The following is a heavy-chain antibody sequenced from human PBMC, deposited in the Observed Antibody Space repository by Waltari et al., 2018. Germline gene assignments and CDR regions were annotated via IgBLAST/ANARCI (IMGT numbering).Heavy chain of an antibody. J-gene: IGHJ3*02. D-gene: IGHD3-16*01. CDR2: IYGVDST. CDR3: ATFSNWVHDTFDI. CDR1: GFSVSNSY. Sequence: EVQLVESGGGLLQPGGSLRLSCAATGFSVSNSYVSWVRQAPGKGLEWISFIYGVDSTLYVDSVKGRFTVSRDNSKNTVHLQMNSVRVDDTAVYYCATFSNWVHDTFDIWGQGTLVSVSS. V-gene: IGHV3-53*01.